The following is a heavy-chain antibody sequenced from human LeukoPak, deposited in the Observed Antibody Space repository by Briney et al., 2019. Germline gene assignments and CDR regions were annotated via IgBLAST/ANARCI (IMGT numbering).Heavy chain of an antibody. CDR1: GFTFSSYW. CDR2: IKQDGSEK. D-gene: IGHD3-10*01. J-gene: IGHJ4*02. V-gene: IGHV3-7*01. Sequence: GGSLRLSCAASGFTFSSYWMSWVRQAPGKGLEWVANIKQDGSEKYYVDSVKGRFTISRDNAKNSLYLQMNSLRAGDTAVYYCARGGSGPRLWFRELSVKEFDYWGQGTLVTVSS. CDR3: ARGGSGPRLWFRELSVKEFDY.